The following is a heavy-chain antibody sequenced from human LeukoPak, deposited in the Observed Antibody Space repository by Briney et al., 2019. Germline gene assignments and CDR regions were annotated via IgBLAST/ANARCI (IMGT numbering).Heavy chain of an antibody. J-gene: IGHJ4*02. D-gene: IGHD5-18*01. CDR3: ARHITQGYSYGRPTYYFDY. Sequence: SETLSLTCTVSGYSISSGYYWGWIRQSPGKGLEWIGTIYFTGTTFYNPTLKSRVSISVDTSRNQFSLRLNSLTAADTAVYYCARHITQGYSYGRPTYYFDYWGQGTLVTVSS. V-gene: IGHV4-38-2*02. CDR1: GYSISSGYY. CDR2: IYFTGTT.